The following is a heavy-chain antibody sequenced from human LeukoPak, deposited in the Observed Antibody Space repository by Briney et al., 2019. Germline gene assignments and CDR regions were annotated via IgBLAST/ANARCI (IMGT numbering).Heavy chain of an antibody. Sequence: SETLSLTCTVSGGSISSYYWSWTRQPAGKGLEWIGRIYTSGSTNYNPSLKSRVTISVDKSKNQFSLKLSSVTAADTAVYYCAREMVVAATGGFDYWGQGTLVTVSS. D-gene: IGHD2-15*01. J-gene: IGHJ4*02. CDR1: GGSISSYY. CDR3: AREMVVAATGGFDY. V-gene: IGHV4-4*07. CDR2: IYTSGST.